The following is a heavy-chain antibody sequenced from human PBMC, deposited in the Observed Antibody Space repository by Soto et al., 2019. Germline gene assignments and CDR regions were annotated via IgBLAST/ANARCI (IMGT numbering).Heavy chain of an antibody. V-gene: IGHV3-33*01. J-gene: IGHJ4*02. Sequence: GGSLRLSCAPSGFTFSTYGMHWVRQAPGKGLEWVAVIWYDGSNQYYADSVKGRFTISRDNSKNMLYLQMNSLRAEDTAVYYCARDLGAFNYGSAYFDYWGQGTLVTVSS. CDR2: IWYDGSNQ. CDR1: GFTFSTYG. D-gene: IGHD3-10*01. CDR3: ARDLGAFNYGSAYFDY.